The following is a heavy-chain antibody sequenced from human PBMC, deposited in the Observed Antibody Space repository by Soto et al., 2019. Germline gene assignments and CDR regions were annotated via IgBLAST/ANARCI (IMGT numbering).Heavy chain of an antibody. J-gene: IGHJ6*02. D-gene: IGHD3-10*01. CDR2: INHSGST. CDR3: ARGRYYYGSGSYYHYYYGMDV. CDR1: GGSFRGYY. V-gene: IGHV4-34*01. Sequence: SEALSLTCSVSGGSFRGYYLSWIRPPPGKGLEWIGEINHSGSTNYNPSLKGRVTISVDTSKNQFSLKLSSVTAADTAVYYCARGRYYYGSGSYYHYYYGMDVWGQGTTVTVS.